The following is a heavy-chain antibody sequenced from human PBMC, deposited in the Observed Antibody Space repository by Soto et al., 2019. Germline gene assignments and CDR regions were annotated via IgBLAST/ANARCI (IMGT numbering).Heavy chain of an antibody. D-gene: IGHD2-21*01. J-gene: IGHJ6*02. CDR2: ISSSGSTI. V-gene: IGHV3-48*03. Sequence: EVQLVESGGGLVQPGGSLRLFCAASGFTFNSYEMNWVRQAPGKGLEWVSYISSSGSTIYYADSVKGRFTISRDNAKNSLYLQMHSLRAEDTAVYYCARAVIPDSYYYGMDVWGQGTTVTVSS. CDR1: GFTFNSYE. CDR3: ARAVIPDSYYYGMDV.